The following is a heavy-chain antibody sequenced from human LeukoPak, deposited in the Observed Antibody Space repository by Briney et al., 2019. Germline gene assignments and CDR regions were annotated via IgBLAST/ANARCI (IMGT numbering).Heavy chain of an antibody. CDR2: IRYDGSNK. V-gene: IGHV3-30*02. J-gene: IGHJ3*02. Sequence: GGSLRLPCAASGFTFSSYGMHWVRQAPGKGLEWVAFIRYDGSNKYYADSVKGRFTISRDNSKNTLYLQMNSLRAEDTAVYYCAKESVARSGAFDIWGQGTMVTVSS. CDR3: AKESVARSGAFDI. D-gene: IGHD5/OR15-5a*01. CDR1: GFTFSSYG.